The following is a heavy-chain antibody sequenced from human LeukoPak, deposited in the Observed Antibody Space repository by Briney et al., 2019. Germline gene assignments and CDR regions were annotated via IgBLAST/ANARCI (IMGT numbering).Heavy chain of an antibody. CDR1: EFTFSSYW. J-gene: IGHJ4*02. CDR2: IKQDGSEK. Sequence: GGSLRLSCAASEFTFSSYWMSWVRQAPGKGLEWVANIKQDGSEKYYLDSVKGRFTISRDNAKNSLYLQMNSLRAEDTAVYYCARKTDSGGQGDYWGPGTLVTVSS. D-gene: IGHD3-22*01. CDR3: ARKTDSGGQGDY. V-gene: IGHV3-7*01.